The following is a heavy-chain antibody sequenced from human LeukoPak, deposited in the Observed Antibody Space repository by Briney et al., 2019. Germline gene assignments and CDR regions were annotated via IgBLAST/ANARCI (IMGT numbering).Heavy chain of an antibody. CDR1: GYTFTSYD. CDR3: ARGVQLSRITIFGVVIPSHFDY. Sequence: ASVKVSCKASGYTFTSYDINWVRQATGQGLEWMGWMNPNSGNTGYAQKFQGRVTMTRNTSISTAYMELSGLRSEDTAVYYCARGVQLSRITIFGVVIPSHFDYWGQGTLVTVSS. J-gene: IGHJ4*02. D-gene: IGHD3-3*01. CDR2: MNPNSGNT. V-gene: IGHV1-8*01.